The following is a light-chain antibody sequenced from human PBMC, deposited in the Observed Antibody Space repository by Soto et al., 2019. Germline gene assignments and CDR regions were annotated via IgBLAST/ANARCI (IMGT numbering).Light chain of an antibody. V-gene: IGLV2-14*01. CDR2: DVS. CDR3: SSYTSSRTVV. Sequence: QSALTQPASVSGSPGQSITISCTGTSSDIGGYNYVSWYQQHPGKAPKLMIYDVSSRPSGVSNRFSGSKSGNTASLTISGLQAEDEADYYCSSYTSSRTVVFGGGTKVTDL. CDR1: SSDIGGYNY. J-gene: IGLJ2*01.